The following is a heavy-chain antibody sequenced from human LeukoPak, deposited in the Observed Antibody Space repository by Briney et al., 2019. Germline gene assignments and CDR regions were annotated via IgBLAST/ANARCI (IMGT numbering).Heavy chain of an antibody. D-gene: IGHD6-19*01. J-gene: IGHJ6*02. Sequence: GGSLRLSCAAPGFTFSSYVMSWVRQAPGKGLEWVSGISGSGGSTNYADSVKGRFSVSRDNSKNTLYLQMNRLRVEDTAVYYCAKDSGSGWYQYGMDVWGQGTTVTVSS. V-gene: IGHV3-23*01. CDR3: AKDSGSGWYQYGMDV. CDR1: GFTFSSYV. CDR2: ISGSGGST.